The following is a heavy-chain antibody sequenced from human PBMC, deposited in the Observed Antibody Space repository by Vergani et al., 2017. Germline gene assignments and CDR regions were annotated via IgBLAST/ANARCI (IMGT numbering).Heavy chain of an antibody. D-gene: IGHD3/OR15-3a*01. J-gene: IGHJ5*02. Sequence: QVQLVQSGAEVKKPGSSVKVSCKASGGTFSSYTISWVRQAPGQGLEWMGRIIPILGIANYEQKFQGRVTITADKSTSTAYMELSSLRSEDTAVYYCARGWQGLGWFDPWGQGTLVTVSS. CDR2: IIPILGIA. V-gene: IGHV1-69*02. CDR3: ARGWQGLGWFDP. CDR1: GGTFSSYT.